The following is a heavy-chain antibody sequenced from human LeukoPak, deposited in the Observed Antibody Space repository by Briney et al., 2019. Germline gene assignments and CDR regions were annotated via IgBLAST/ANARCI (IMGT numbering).Heavy chain of an antibody. V-gene: IGHV4-38-2*01. CDR3: ARADHFGSGYFDY. CDR1: GYSISSGYY. J-gene: IGHJ4*02. CDR2: IYHSGST. D-gene: IGHD3-3*02. Sequence: SETLSLTCAVSGYSISSGYYWGWIRQPPGKGLEWIGSIYHSGSTYYNPSLKSQVTISVDTSKNQFSLKLSSVTAADTAVYYCARADHFGSGYFDYWGQGTLVTVSS.